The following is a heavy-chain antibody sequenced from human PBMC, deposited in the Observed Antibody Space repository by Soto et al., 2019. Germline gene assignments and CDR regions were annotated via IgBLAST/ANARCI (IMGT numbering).Heavy chain of an antibody. D-gene: IGHD3-10*01. CDR2: IYYSGST. CDR1: GGSISSYY. V-gene: IGHV4-39*01. Sequence: SETLSLTCTVSGGSISSYYWSWIRQPPGKGLEWIGSIYYSGSTYYNPSLKSRVTISVDTSKNQFSLKLSSVTAADTAVYYCARHFGSGSYYNGLIYWGQGTLVTVSS. J-gene: IGHJ4*02. CDR3: ARHFGSGSYYNGLIY.